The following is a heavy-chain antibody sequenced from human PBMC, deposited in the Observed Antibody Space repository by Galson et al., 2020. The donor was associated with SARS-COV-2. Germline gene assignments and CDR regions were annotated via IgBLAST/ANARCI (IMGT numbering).Heavy chain of an antibody. CDR3: ARGWQQLPAGY. J-gene: IGHJ4*02. D-gene: IGHD6-13*01. CDR2: ISSSSGDI. CDR1: GFLLSGYT. V-gene: IGHV3-21*06. Sequence: AGGSLRLSCAASGFLLSGYTMHWVRQAPGKGLEWVSCISSSSGDIYYADSVKGRFTISRDNSKNSLYLQMNSLRAEDTAVYHCARGWQQLPAGYWGQGTLVTVSS.